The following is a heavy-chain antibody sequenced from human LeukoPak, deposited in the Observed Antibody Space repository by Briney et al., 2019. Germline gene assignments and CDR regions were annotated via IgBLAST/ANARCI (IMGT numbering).Heavy chain of an antibody. J-gene: IGHJ4*02. V-gene: IGHV4-59*08. CDR1: GGSISSYY. D-gene: IGHD6-13*01. Sequence: SETLTLTCTVSGGSISSYYWNWIRQPPGKGLEWIGYIYYSGSTNYNPSLKSRVTISVDTSKNQFSLKLSSVTAADTAVYYCSRHSRSIAAAAPFDYWGQGTLVTVSS. CDR2: IYYSGST. CDR3: SRHSRSIAAAAPFDY.